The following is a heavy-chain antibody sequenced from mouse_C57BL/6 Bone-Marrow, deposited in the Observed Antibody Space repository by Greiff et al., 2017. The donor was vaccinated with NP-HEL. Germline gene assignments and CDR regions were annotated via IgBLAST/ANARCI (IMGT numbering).Heavy chain of an antibody. CDR3: ARWTVVATDY. CDR1: GYTFTSYW. D-gene: IGHD1-1*01. CDR2: IDPSDSYT. Sequence: QVQLQQPGAELVKPGASVKLSCKASGYTFTSYWMQWVKQRPGQGLEWIGEIDPSDSYTNYNQKFKGKATLTVDTSSSTAYMQLSSLTSEDSAVYYCARWTVVATDYWGQGTTLTVSS. V-gene: IGHV1-50*01. J-gene: IGHJ2*01.